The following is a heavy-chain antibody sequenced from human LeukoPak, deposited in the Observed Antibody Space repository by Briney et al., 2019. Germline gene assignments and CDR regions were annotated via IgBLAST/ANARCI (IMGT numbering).Heavy chain of an antibody. CDR2: INPNSGGT. J-gene: IGHJ3*02. D-gene: IGHD3-22*01. V-gene: IGHV1-2*06. CDR3: ARGKIDYHDSSGYYNAFDI. Sequence: ASVKVSCKASGYTFTSYYMHWVRQAPGQGLEWMGRINPNSGGTNYAQKFQGRVTMTRDTSISTAYMELSRLRSDDTAVYYCARGKIDYHDSSGYYNAFDIWGQGTMVTVSS. CDR1: GYTFTSYY.